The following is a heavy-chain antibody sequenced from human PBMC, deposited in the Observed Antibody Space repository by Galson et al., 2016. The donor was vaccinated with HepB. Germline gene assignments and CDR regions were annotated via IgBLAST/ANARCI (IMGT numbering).Heavy chain of an antibody. Sequence: CAISGDSVSNKNAAWNWIRQSPSRGLEWLGGTYSKSKWHYDYADSVKSRITINPDTSKNQFSLQLSSVTPEDTAVYYCARAATALRSGWRTLAPRFYYNGMDVWGQGTTVTVSS. CDR1: GDSVSNKNAA. V-gene: IGHV6-1*01. D-gene: IGHD6-19*01. J-gene: IGHJ6*02. CDR2: TYSKSKWHY. CDR3: ARAATALRSGWRTLAPRFYYNGMDV.